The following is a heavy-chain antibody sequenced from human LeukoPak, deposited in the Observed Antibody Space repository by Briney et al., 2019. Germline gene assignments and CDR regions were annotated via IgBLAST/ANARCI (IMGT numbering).Heavy chain of an antibody. CDR2: ICSSIAYI. D-gene: IGHD3-3*01. CDR1: RFTLCSYN. J-gene: IGHJ4*02. Sequence: PRGCLRLSCAASRFTLCSYNVNSVREAPGEGLWWGSSICSSIAYIYYTDSVKGRFTISRDNAKKTLYLHMNRLRAQDTPVCFTARDPGYYGTFDYWGQGTLVTVSS. CDR3: ARDPGYYGTFDY. V-gene: IGHV3-21*03.